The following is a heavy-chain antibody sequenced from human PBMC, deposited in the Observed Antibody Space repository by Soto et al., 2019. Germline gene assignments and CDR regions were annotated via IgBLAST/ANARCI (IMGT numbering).Heavy chain of an antibody. V-gene: IGHV3-15*01. CDR3: TTDPHYYDSSGYYPPYNWFDP. Sequence: EVQLVESGGGLVKPGGSLRLSCAASGFTFSNAWMSWVRQAPGKGLEWVGRIKSKTDGGTTDYAAPVKGRFTISRDDSKDTLYLQMNSLKTEDTAVYYCTTDPHYYDSSGYYPPYNWFDPWGQGTLVTVSS. D-gene: IGHD3-22*01. CDR1: GFTFSNAW. CDR2: IKSKTDGGTT. J-gene: IGHJ5*02.